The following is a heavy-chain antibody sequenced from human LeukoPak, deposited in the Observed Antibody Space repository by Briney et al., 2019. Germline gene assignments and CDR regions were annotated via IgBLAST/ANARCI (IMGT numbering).Heavy chain of an antibody. CDR1: GGSISSNY. CDR3: ARQISDYYYYYIDV. D-gene: IGHD3-10*01. CDR2: IYYSGTT. J-gene: IGHJ6*03. V-gene: IGHV4-39*01. Sequence: WETLSLTCTVSGGSISSNYWGWIRQTPGKGLEWIGTIYYSGTTYYNPSLESRATISEDTSKNQFSLTLRSVTAADTAVYYCARQISDYYYYYIDVWGKGTTVTVSS.